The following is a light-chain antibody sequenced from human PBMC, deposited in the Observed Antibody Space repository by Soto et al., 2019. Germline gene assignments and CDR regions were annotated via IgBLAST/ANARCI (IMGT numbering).Light chain of an antibody. V-gene: IGLV3-21*04. CDR3: QVWDSSSDHVV. CDR1: NIGSKS. J-gene: IGLJ2*01. Sequence: SYELTQPPSVSVAPGKTARITCGGNNIGSKSVHWYQQKPGQAPVLVIYYDSDRPSGIPERFSGSNSGNTATLTISRVEAGDEADYYCQVWDSSSDHVVFGEGTMLTVL. CDR2: YDS.